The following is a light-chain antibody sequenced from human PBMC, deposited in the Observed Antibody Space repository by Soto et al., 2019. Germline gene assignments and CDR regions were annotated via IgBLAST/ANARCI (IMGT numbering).Light chain of an antibody. CDR3: QQRSNFVT. CDR1: QSVSSY. CDR2: DAS. J-gene: IGKJ5*01. V-gene: IGKV3-11*01. Sequence: EIVLTQSPATLSLSPGERATLSCRASQSVSSYLAWYQQKPGQAPRLLIYDASNRATGIPARFSGSGSGTDFTLTNISLEPEDFAVYYCQQRSNFVTVGQGTRLEIK.